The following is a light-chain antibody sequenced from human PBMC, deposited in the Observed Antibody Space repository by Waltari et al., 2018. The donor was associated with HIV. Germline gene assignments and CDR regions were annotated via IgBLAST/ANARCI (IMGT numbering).Light chain of an antibody. J-gene: IGLJ3*02. V-gene: IGLV2-23*02. Sequence: QSALTQPASVSGSPGQSITISCTGTSSDVGRYNLLSWYQQHPGKAPKLLIYEVTKRPSGVSNRFSGSKSGNTASLTISGLQAEDEGDYHCCSYAGTSILVFGGGTKLTVL. CDR1: SSDVGRYNL. CDR2: EVT. CDR3: CSYAGTSILV.